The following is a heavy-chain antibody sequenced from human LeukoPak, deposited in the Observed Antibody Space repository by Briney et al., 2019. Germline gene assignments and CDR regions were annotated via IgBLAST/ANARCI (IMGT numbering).Heavy chain of an antibody. D-gene: IGHD3-3*01. CDR1: GDTFVTFS. CDR2: LTPLAGTP. J-gene: IGHJ4*02. CDR3: AKFWSGYYTD. Sequence: SSVKVSCKASGDTFVTFSFNWVRQAPSEGLEWLGGLTPLAGTPNYAQKFQGRLTISADKSTSTVYMELSRLTSEDTAVYFCAKFWSGYYTDWGQGTLVSVSS. V-gene: IGHV1-69*06.